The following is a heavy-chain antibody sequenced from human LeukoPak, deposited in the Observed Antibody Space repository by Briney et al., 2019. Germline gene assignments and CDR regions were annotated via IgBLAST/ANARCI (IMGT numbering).Heavy chain of an antibody. CDR1: GGSISSYY. CDR2: IYYSGST. Sequence: KTSETLSLTCTVSGGSISSYYWGWIRQPPGKGLEWIGSIYYSGSTYYNPSLKSRVTISVDTSKNQFSLKLSSVTAADTAVYYCARTNYDFWSGYYFDYWGQGTLVTVSS. CDR3: ARTNYDFWSGYYFDY. V-gene: IGHV4-39*01. J-gene: IGHJ4*02. D-gene: IGHD3-3*01.